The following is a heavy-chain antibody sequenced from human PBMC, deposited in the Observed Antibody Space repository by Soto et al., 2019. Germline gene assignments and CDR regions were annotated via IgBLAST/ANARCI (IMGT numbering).Heavy chain of an antibody. CDR3: ARDHARIVGATNGMDV. CDR1: GGSITGYH. V-gene: IGHV4-59*01. D-gene: IGHD1-26*01. J-gene: IGHJ6*02. CDR2: IYYSGST. Sequence: PSETLSLTCTVSGGSITGYHWSWIRQPPGKGLEWIGYIYYSGSTNYNPSLKSRVTISVDTSKNQFSLKLSSVTAADTAVYYCARDHARIVGATNGMDVWGQGTTVTVSS.